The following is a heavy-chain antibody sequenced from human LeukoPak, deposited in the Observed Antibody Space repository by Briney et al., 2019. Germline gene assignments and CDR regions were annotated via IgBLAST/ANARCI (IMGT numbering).Heavy chain of an antibody. D-gene: IGHD6-13*01. J-gene: IGHJ4*02. CDR2: IRYDGSNK. CDR3: ARDPYSSSWYDY. V-gene: IGHV3-30*02. Sequence: GGSLRLSCAASGFTFSSYAMHWVRQAPGKGLEWVAFIRYDGSNKYYADSVKGRFTISRDNAKNSLYLQMNSLRAEDTAVYYCARDPYSSSWYDYWGQGTLVTVSS. CDR1: GFTFSSYA.